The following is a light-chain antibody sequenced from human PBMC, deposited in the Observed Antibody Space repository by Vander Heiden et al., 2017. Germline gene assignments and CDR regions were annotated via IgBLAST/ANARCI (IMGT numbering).Light chain of an antibody. Sequence: EIVLTPSPGPLSLSPGVCVTLSCRASQTVTSNYLAWYQQKPGQAPRLLIYGASSRATGIPDRFSGSGSGTDFTLTISGLEPEDFAVFYCHQYGSSPLTFGGGTKVEIK. CDR2: GAS. J-gene: IGKJ4*01. V-gene: IGKV3-20*01. CDR1: QTVTSNY. CDR3: HQYGSSPLT.